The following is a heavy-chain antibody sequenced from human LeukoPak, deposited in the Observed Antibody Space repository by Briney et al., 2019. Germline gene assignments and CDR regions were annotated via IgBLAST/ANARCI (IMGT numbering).Heavy chain of an antibody. D-gene: IGHD3-10*01. CDR2: ISGSGGST. J-gene: IGHJ4*02. CDR3: AVWFGDGGYFDY. CDR1: GFTFSSYA. Sequence: PGGSLRLSCAASGFTFSSYAMSWVRQAPGKGLEWVSAISGSGGSTYYADSVKGRFTISRDNSKNTLYLQMNSLGAEDTAVYYCAVWFGDGGYFDYWGQGTLVTVSS. V-gene: IGHV3-23*01.